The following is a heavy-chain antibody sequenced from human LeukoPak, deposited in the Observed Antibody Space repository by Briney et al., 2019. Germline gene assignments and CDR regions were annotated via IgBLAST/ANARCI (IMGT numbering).Heavy chain of an antibody. J-gene: IGHJ4*02. V-gene: IGHV4-34*01. D-gene: IGHD4-17*01. CDR2: INHSGST. CDR1: GGSTSSYY. CDR3: ARELMTTATGDY. Sequence: PSETLSLTCTVSGGSTSSYYWSWIRQPPGKGLEWIGEINHSGSTNYNPSLKSRVTISVDTSKNQFSLKLSSVTAADTAVYYCARELMTTATGDYWGQGTLVTVSS.